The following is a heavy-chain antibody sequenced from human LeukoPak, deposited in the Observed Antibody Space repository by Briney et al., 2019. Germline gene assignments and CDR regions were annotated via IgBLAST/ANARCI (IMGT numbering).Heavy chain of an antibody. J-gene: IGHJ4*02. V-gene: IGHV4-59*01. CDR2: IYYSGST. CDR1: NSSIISYY. Sequence: SETLSLTCTVSNSSIISYYWTWIRQPPGKGLEWIGYIYYSGSTNYNPSLKSRVTMSVDTSKNQFSLKLSSVTAADTAVYYCARVQAMGLPDYWGQGTLVTVSS. D-gene: IGHD5-18*01. CDR3: ARVQAMGLPDY.